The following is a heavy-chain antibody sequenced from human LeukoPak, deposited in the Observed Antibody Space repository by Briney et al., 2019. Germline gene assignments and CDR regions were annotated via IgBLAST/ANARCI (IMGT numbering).Heavy chain of an antibody. V-gene: IGHV3-48*01. D-gene: IGHD6-19*01. CDR2: ISSRSSTI. CDR1: GFTFSSYG. J-gene: IGHJ4*02. Sequence: GGSLRLSCAASGFTFSSYGMTWVRQAPGKGLEWVSYISSRSSTIYYADSVKGRFTISRDNAKNSLYLQMSSLRAEDTAVYYCARDGEEPWLTFDYWGQGTLVTVSS. CDR3: ARDGEEPWLTFDY.